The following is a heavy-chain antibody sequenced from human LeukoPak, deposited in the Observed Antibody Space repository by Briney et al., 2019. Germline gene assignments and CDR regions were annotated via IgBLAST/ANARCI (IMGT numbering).Heavy chain of an antibody. CDR1: GFTFSNYA. CDR2: ISGNGGST. D-gene: IGHD4-23*01. CDR3: AKISPYGGNSA. Sequence: GGSLRLSCAASGFTFSNYAMSWVRQAPGKGLEWVSAISGNGGSTYYADSVKGRFTISGDNSKNTLYLQMNSQRAEDTAVYYCAKISPYGGNSAWGQGTLVTVSS. J-gene: IGHJ4*02. V-gene: IGHV3-23*01.